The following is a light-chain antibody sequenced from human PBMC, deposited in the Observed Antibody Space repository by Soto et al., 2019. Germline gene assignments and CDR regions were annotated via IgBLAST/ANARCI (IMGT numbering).Light chain of an antibody. Sequence: ENVLTQSPGTLSLSPGERATLSCRASESVSSIYVAWYQQKPGQAPRLIIYGASSRATGIPDRFSGSGSGTDFTLTISRLEPEDFAVYYCQQYGSSPITFGQGTRLEIK. CDR2: GAS. V-gene: IGKV3-20*01. J-gene: IGKJ5*01. CDR1: ESVSSIY. CDR3: QQYGSSPIT.